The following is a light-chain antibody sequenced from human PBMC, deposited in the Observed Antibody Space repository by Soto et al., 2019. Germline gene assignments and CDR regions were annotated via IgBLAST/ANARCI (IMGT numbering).Light chain of an antibody. J-gene: IGKJ2*01. V-gene: IGKV1-5*03. CDR2: KAS. CDR1: QSISSR. Sequence: DIQMTQFRSTLSASVGDIVTITCRASQSISSRLAWYQQKPGKAPKLLIYKASSLESGVPSRFSGSGSGTEFTLTISSLQPDDFATYYCQQYNSYSYTFGQGTKLEIK. CDR3: QQYNSYSYT.